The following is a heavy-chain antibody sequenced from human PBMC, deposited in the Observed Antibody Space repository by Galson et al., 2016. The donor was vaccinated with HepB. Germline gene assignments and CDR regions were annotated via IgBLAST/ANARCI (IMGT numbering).Heavy chain of an antibody. CDR2: ITSDGSSI. CDR3: ARDKRADTPFDY. V-gene: IGHV3-74*03. J-gene: IGHJ4*02. CDR1: GFTFSSYW. D-gene: IGHD3-16*01. Sequence: SLRLSCAASGFTFSSYWIHWVRQAPGKGLVWVSRITSDGSSITYADLVKGRFTVSRDNAKNTVYLQMTRLRVEDTAVYYCARDKRADTPFDYWSQGSRVTV.